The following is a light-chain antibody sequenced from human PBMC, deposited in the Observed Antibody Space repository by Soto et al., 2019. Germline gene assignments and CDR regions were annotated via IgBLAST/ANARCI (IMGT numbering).Light chain of an antibody. CDR3: QQYNNWPQWT. J-gene: IGKJ1*01. CDR1: QSVRSN. CDR2: GAS. V-gene: IGKV3-15*01. Sequence: EIVMTQSPATLSVSPGERATLSCRASQSVRSNLAWYQQKPGQAPRLLIYGASTRATGIPARFSGSGSGTEFTLTICSLKSEDFAVYYCQQYNNWPQWTFGQGTKVEIK.